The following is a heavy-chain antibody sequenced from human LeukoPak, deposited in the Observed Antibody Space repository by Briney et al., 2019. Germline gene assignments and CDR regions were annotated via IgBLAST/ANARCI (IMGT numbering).Heavy chain of an antibody. V-gene: IGHV3-7*03. CDR2: IKQDGSEK. Sequence: GGSLRLSCAASGFTLSSYWMSWVRQAPGKGLEWVANIKQDGSEKYYVDSVKGRFTISRDNAKNSLYLQMNSLRAEDTAVYYCARGSDFWSGYHSLGMDVWGQGTTVTVSS. CDR3: ARGSDFWSGYHSLGMDV. J-gene: IGHJ6*02. CDR1: GFTLSSYW. D-gene: IGHD3-3*01.